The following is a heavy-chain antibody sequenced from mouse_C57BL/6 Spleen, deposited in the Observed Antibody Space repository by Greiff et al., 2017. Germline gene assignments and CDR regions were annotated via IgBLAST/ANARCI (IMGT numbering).Heavy chain of an antibody. CDR2: ISYSGST. J-gene: IGHJ3*01. D-gene: IGHD3-2*02. Sequence: EVQVVESGPGMVKPSQSLSLTCTVTGYSITSGYDWHWIRHFPGNKLEWMGYISYSGSTNYNPSLKSRISITHDTSKNHFFLKLNSVTTEDTATYYCATDSSGPFAYWGQGTLVTVSA. V-gene: IGHV3-1*01. CDR1: GYSITSGYD. CDR3: ATDSSGPFAY.